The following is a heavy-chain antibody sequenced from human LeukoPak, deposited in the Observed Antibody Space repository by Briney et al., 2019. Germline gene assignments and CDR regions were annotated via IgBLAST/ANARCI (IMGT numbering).Heavy chain of an antibody. D-gene: IGHD6-19*01. CDR2: ISGSGGST. Sequence: PGGSLRLSCAASGFTVSSYAMSWVRQAPGKGLEWVSAISGSGGSTYYADSVKGRFTISRDNSKNTPYLQMNSLRAEDTAVYYCAKDRSGWPEGMDVWGKGTTVTVSS. V-gene: IGHV3-23*01. CDR3: AKDRSGWPEGMDV. CDR1: GFTVSSYA. J-gene: IGHJ6*04.